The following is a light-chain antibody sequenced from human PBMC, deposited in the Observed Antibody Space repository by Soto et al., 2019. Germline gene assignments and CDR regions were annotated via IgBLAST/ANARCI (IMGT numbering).Light chain of an antibody. V-gene: IGKV3-15*01. J-gene: IGKJ2*01. Sequence: EIVMPQSPASLSVSPGETATLSCRASQSISNSLAWYQQKPGQAPSLLIYGASTRATGIPARFSGSGSGTEFTLTISSLQSEDSALYYCQQYNSWPPRTFGQGTKLEIK. CDR1: QSISNS. CDR3: QQYNSWPPRT. CDR2: GAS.